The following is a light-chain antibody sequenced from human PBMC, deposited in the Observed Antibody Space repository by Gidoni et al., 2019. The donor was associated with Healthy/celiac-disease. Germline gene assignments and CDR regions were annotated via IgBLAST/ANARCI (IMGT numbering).Light chain of an antibody. CDR2: KAS. J-gene: IGKJ4*01. CDR3: QQYNSYLT. Sequence: DIQMTQSPSTLSASVGDRVTITCRASHSISSWLAWYQQKPGKAPKLLIYKASSLESGVPSRFSGSGSGIEFTLTISSLQPDDFATYYCQQYNSYLTFGGGTKVEIK. V-gene: IGKV1-5*03. CDR1: HSISSW.